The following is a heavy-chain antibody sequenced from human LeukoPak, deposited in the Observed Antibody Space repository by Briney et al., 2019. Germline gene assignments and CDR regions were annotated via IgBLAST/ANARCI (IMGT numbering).Heavy chain of an antibody. J-gene: IGHJ4*02. CDR1: GYSFTSYW. CDR3: ARLQGSCYGRKSFFDY. CDR2: IDPSGSYT. Sequence: GESLKISCKGSGYSFTSYWITWVRQMPGKGLEWMGRIDPSGSYTNYSPSFQGHVTISGDKSICTAYLQWSSLKASDTAMYDCARLQGSCYGRKSFFDYWGQGTLVTVSS. V-gene: IGHV5-10-1*01. D-gene: IGHD2-15*01.